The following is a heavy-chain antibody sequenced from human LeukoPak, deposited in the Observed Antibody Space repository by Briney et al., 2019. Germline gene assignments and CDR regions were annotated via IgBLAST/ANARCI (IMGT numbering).Heavy chain of an antibody. CDR2: ISGTGGNT. V-gene: IGHV3-23*01. D-gene: IGHD2-15*01. CDR3: AKGQVVGAAQNRFDP. Sequence: GGSLRLSCAASGFTFSNYAMHWVRQAPGKGLEWVSGISGTGGNTYYADSVKGRFTISRDNSKNTLYLQMNSLRAEDTAVYYCAKGQVVGAAQNRFDPWGQGTLVTVSS. J-gene: IGHJ5*02. CDR1: GFTFSNYA.